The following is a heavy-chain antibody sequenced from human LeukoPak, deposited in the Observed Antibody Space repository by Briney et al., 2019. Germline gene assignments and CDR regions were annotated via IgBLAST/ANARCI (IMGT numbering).Heavy chain of an antibody. CDR3: ATRYYYDSGGAFDI. Sequence: GGSLRLSCAASGFTFSSYWMHWVRQAPGKGLVWVSRINSDGSSTSYADFVKGRFTISRDNAKNTLYLQMNSLRAEDTAVYYCATRYYYDSGGAFDIWGQGTMVTVSS. V-gene: IGHV3-74*01. J-gene: IGHJ3*02. D-gene: IGHD3-22*01. CDR1: GFTFSSYW. CDR2: INSDGSST.